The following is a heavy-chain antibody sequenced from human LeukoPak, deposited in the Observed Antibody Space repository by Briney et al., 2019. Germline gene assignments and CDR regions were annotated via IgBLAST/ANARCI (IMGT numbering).Heavy chain of an antibody. Sequence: SETLSLTCTVSGGSISSSSYYWGWIRQPPGKGLEWIGSIYYSGSTYYNPSLKSRVTISVDTSKNQFSLRLSSVTAADTAVYYCGSSGSYSVAFDIWGQGTMVTVSS. V-gene: IGHV4-39*07. CDR1: GGSISSSSYY. J-gene: IGHJ3*02. CDR2: IYYSGST. D-gene: IGHD3-10*01. CDR3: GSSGSYSVAFDI.